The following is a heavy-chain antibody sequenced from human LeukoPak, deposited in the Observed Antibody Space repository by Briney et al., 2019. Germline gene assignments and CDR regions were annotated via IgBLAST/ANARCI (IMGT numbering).Heavy chain of an antibody. CDR2: ISGSGDST. V-gene: IGHV3-23*01. CDR3: AKDWRADY. CDR1: GFTFSNYP. J-gene: IGHJ4*02. Sequence: GGALRLSCAASGFTFSNYPMTWVRQAAGKGLEWVSAISGSGDSTKYADSVKGRFTASRDNSKNTLYLRMNSLRVEDTAVYYCAKDWRADYWGQGTLVTVSS.